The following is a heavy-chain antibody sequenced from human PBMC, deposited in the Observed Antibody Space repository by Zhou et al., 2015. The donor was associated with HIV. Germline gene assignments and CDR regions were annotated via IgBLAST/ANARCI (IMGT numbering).Heavy chain of an antibody. V-gene: IGHV1-24*01. D-gene: IGHD3-3*01. CDR3: GTHGGRVTNFGVVIISNPLRIYVSDV. CDR2: FDPEDGET. Sequence: QVQLVQSGAEVKKPGASVKVSCKVSGYTLTKLSIQWVRQAPGKGLEWMGGFDPEDGETSYAQKLQGRVTMTEDTSTDTAYMELSSLRSEDTAVYYCGTHGGRVTNFGVVIISNPLRIYVSDVW. CDR1: GYTLTKLS. J-gene: IGHJ6*01.